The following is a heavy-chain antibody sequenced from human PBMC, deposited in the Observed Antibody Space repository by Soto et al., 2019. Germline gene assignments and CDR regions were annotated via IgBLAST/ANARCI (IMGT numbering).Heavy chain of an antibody. Sequence: QVQLQQWGAGLLKPSETLSLTCAVYGGSFSGYYWSWIRQPPGKGLEWIGEINHSGSTNYNPSLKSRVTISVDTSKNQFSLKLSSVTAADTAVYYCASRGAAACTGWFDPWGQGTLVTVSS. CDR3: ASRGAAACTGWFDP. V-gene: IGHV4-34*01. CDR1: GGSFSGYY. D-gene: IGHD6-13*01. J-gene: IGHJ5*02. CDR2: INHSGST.